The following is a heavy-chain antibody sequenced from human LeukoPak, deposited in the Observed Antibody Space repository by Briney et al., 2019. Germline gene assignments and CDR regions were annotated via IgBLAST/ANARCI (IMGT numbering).Heavy chain of an antibody. J-gene: IGHJ4*02. Sequence: AGGSLRLSCAASGFTFSSYAMHRVRQAPGKGLEWVAVISYDGSNKYYADSVKGRFTISRDNSKNTLYLQMNSLRAEDTAVYYCARHNHYYHSRGFDYWGQGTLVTVSS. CDR3: ARHNHYYHSRGFDY. CDR1: GFTFSSYA. V-gene: IGHV3-30-3*01. D-gene: IGHD3-22*01. CDR2: ISYDGSNK.